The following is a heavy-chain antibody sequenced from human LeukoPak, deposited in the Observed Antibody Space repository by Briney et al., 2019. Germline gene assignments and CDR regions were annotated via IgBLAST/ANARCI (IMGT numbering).Heavy chain of an antibody. V-gene: IGHV4-38-2*02. CDR2: IYHSGST. D-gene: IGHD6-13*01. CDR3: ARRHDPSSSWPY. CDR1: GYSISSGYY. J-gene: IGHJ4*02. Sequence: SETLSLTCTVSGYSISSGYYWGWIRQPPGKGLEWIGSIYHSGSTYYSPSLKSRVTISVDTSKNQFSLKLSSVTAADTAVYYCARRHDPSSSWPYWGQGTLVTVSS.